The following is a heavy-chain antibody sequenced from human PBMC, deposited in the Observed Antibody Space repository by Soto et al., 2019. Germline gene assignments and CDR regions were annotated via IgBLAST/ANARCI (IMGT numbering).Heavy chain of an antibody. D-gene: IGHD3-10*01. Sequence: QVQLVESGGGVVQPGRSLRLSCAASGFTFSSYAMHWVRQAPGEGLEWVAVISYDGSNKYYADSVKGRFTISRDNSKNTLYLQMNSLRAEDTAVYYCARDVVLWFGVMDVWGQGTTVTVSS. J-gene: IGHJ6*02. V-gene: IGHV3-30-3*01. CDR2: ISYDGSNK. CDR1: GFTFSSYA. CDR3: ARDVVLWFGVMDV.